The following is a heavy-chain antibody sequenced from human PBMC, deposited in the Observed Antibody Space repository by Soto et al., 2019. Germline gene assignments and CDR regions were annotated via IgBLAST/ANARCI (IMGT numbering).Heavy chain of an antibody. CDR1: GFTFSSYA. V-gene: IGHV3-30-3*01. CDR2: ISYDGSNK. Sequence: QVQLVESGGGVVQPGRSLRLSCAASGFTFSSYAMHWVRQAPGKGLEWVAVISYDGSNKYYADSVKGRFTISRDNSKNTLYLQMNSMRAEDTAVYYCERDTADWYFDLWGRGTLVTVSS. CDR3: ERDTADWYFDL. D-gene: IGHD2-2*01. J-gene: IGHJ2*01.